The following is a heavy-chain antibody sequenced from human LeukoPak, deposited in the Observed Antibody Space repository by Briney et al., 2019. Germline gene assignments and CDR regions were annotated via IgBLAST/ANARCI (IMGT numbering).Heavy chain of an antibody. Sequence: PGGSLRLSCAASGFTFSSYGMSWVRQAPGKGLEWVSAISGSGGSTYYADSVKGRFTISRDNSKNTLYLQMNSLRAEDTAVYYCAKGKTYYDILTGYSYFYYFDYWGQGTLVTVSS. CDR3: AKGKTYYDILTGYSYFYYFDY. J-gene: IGHJ4*02. CDR1: GFTFSSYG. D-gene: IGHD3-9*01. CDR2: ISGSGGST. V-gene: IGHV3-23*01.